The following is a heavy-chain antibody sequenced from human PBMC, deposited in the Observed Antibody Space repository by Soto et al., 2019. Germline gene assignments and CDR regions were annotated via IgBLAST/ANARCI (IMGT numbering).Heavy chain of an antibody. Sequence: QVQLLESGGGVVQPGGSLRLSCAASGFSFSNYAMNWVRQGPDKGLEWVALISYEGSAQYYADSVKGRFTISRDNSRNTLYLQMNSLRVEDMALYYCTKGGWSCSGWSDYWGQGTLVTVPS. J-gene: IGHJ4*02. D-gene: IGHD6-19*01. CDR3: TKGGWSCSGWSDY. CDR2: ISYEGSAQ. CDR1: GFSFSNYA. V-gene: IGHV3-30*18.